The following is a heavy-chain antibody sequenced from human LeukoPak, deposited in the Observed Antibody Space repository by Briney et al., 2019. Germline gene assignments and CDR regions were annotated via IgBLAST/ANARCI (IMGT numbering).Heavy chain of an antibody. CDR3: AKDLGRYRNNFFDY. V-gene: IGHV3-23*01. CDR1: GFTFSSIA. D-gene: IGHD1-26*01. Sequence: GGSLRLSCAASGFTFSSIAMSWVRQAPDKGLKWVSTISGSGGGTYYADSVKGRFTISRDDSKNTLYLQMNSLRADDTAVYYCAKDLGRYRNNFFDYWGQGNLVTVSS. J-gene: IGHJ4*02. CDR2: ISGSGGGT.